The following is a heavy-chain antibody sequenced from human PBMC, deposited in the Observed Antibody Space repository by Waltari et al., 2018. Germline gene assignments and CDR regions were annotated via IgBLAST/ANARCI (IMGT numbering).Heavy chain of an antibody. J-gene: IGHJ4*02. D-gene: IGHD3-9*01. CDR1: GYTFTSYA. CDR3: ARTVAPNYDILTGHLDY. V-gene: IGHV1-3*01. CDR2: INAGNGNT. Sequence: QVQLVQSGAEVKKPGASVKVSCKASGYTFTSYAMHWVRQAPGQRLEWMGWINAGNGNTKYSQKFQGRVTITRDTSARTAYMELSSLRSEDTAVYYCARTVAPNYDILTGHLDYWGQGTLVTVSS.